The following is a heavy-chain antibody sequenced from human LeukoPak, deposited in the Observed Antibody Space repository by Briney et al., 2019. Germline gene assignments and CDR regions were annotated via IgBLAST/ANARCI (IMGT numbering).Heavy chain of an antibody. Sequence: GRSLRLSCAASGFTFGSYGMPWVRQAPGKGLEWVAVIWYDGSNKYYADSVKGRFTISRDNSKNTLYLQMNSLRAEDTAVYYCARARSMIVVATGFDYWGQGTLVTVSS. CDR2: IWYDGSNK. CDR1: GFTFGSYG. D-gene: IGHD3-22*01. J-gene: IGHJ4*02. CDR3: ARARSMIVVATGFDY. V-gene: IGHV3-33*01.